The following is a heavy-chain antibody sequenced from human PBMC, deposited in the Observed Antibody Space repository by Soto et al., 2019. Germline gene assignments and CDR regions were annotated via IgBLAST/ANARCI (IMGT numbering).Heavy chain of an antibody. Sequence: GASVKVSSKTSGYSFTSYWIGWVRQMPGKGLEWMGIIYPGDSDTRYSPSFQGQVTISADKSISTAYLQWSSLKASDTAMYYCARTRGYSGYASTRYYGMDVWGQGTTVTVAS. CDR1: GYSFTSYW. V-gene: IGHV5-51*03. CDR2: IYPGDSDT. D-gene: IGHD5-12*01. J-gene: IGHJ6*02. CDR3: ARTRGYSGYASTRYYGMDV.